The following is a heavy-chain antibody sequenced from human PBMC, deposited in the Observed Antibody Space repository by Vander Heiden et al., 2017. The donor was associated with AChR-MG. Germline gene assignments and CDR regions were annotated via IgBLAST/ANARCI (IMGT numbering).Heavy chain of an antibody. CDR1: GGTFSSYT. Sequence: QVQLVQSGAEVKKPGSSVTVSCKASGGTFSSYTISWVRQAPGQGLEWRGRIIPILGIANYEQKFQGRVTITADKSTSTAYMELSSLRSEDTAGYYCARDMAQRGGERGYYYYGMDVWGQGTTVTVSS. CDR3: ARDMAQRGGERGYYYYGMDV. D-gene: IGHD3-16*01. V-gene: IGHV1-69*08. J-gene: IGHJ6*02. CDR2: IIPILGIA.